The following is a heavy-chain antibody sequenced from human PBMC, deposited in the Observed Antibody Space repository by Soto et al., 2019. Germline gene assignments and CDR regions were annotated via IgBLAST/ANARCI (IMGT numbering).Heavy chain of an antibody. CDR3: ARDEALAGNGKVDY. CDR2: ISYDGSNK. CDR1: GFTFSTYA. Sequence: GGSLRLSCAASGFTFSTYAMHWVRQAPAKGLEWVAVISYDGSNKYYADSVKGRFTTSRDNSKNTLYLLMNSLRVEDTAVYYCARDEALAGNGKVDYWGQGTLVTVSS. V-gene: IGHV3-30-3*01. D-gene: IGHD6-19*01. J-gene: IGHJ4*02.